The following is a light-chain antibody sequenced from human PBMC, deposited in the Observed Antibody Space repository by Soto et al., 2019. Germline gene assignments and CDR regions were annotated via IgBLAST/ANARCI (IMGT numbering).Light chain of an antibody. CDR1: QSVRYNY. J-gene: IGKJ1*01. Sequence: FVLTQSPDTLSLSPGERATLSCRASQSVRYNYLAWYQQKPGQAPRVLIFEASKRATGTPDRFSGSGSETDFTLTISRLEPEDFAVYYCQQYGTSLRWTFGQGTKVDIK. V-gene: IGKV3-20*01. CDR2: EAS. CDR3: QQYGTSLRWT.